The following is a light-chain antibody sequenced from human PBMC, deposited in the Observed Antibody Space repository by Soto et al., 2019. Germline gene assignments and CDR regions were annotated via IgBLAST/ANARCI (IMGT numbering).Light chain of an antibody. CDR3: QQSYSTPHT. V-gene: IGKV1-39*01. Sequence: DIQMTQSPSSLSASVGDRVTITCRASQTINSYLNWYQQKPGQAPKLLMYAASSLQSGVPSRFSGSGSGTDFTLTISSLQPEDFATYYGQQSYSTPHTFGQGTKLE. J-gene: IGKJ2*01. CDR1: QTINSY. CDR2: AAS.